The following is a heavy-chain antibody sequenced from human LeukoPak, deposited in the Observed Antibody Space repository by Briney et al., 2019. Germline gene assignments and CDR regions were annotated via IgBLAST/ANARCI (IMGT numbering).Heavy chain of an antibody. CDR3: ARPADGLGGFDY. J-gene: IGHJ4*02. V-gene: IGHV5-51*01. D-gene: IGHD3-16*01. CDR1: GYIFTAYW. Sequence: GESLEISCRGSGYIFTAYWIAWVRQVPGKGLEWMATIYPGDSATTYSPSFQGQVTISADKSITTAYLQWSSLKASDTAMYYCARPADGLGGFDYWGQGTLVTVSS. CDR2: IYPGDSAT.